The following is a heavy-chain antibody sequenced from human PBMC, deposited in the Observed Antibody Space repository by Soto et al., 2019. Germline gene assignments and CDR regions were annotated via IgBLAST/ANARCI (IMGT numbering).Heavy chain of an antibody. CDR1: GYTFTSYG. CDR3: ARDTYVITVNYQYYGMDV. Sequence: QVQLVQSGAEVKKPGASVKVSCKASGYTFTSYGISWVRQAPGQGLEWMGWISAYNGNTNNAQELQGRVTMTTDTSTSTAYMELRSLISDDTAVYYCARDTYVITVNYQYYGMDVWGQGTTVTVSS. D-gene: IGHD3-16*01. CDR2: ISAYNGNT. J-gene: IGHJ6*02. V-gene: IGHV1-18*04.